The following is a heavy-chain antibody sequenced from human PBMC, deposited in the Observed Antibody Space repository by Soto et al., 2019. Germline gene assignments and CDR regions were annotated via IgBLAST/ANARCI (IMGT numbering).Heavy chain of an antibody. D-gene: IGHD3-22*01. CDR1: GLTLSRYW. V-gene: IGHV3-7*04. Sequence: EVQLVESGGGLVQPGGSLRLSCVASGLTLSRYWMSWVRQAPGKGLEWVANIKEDGGKTYYVDSVKGRFTISRDNAKHSVYLQMTTLRVEDTAVYYCSRDYYGPGPDWGQGTLVIVSS. CDR3: SRDYYGPGPD. CDR2: IKEDGGKT. J-gene: IGHJ4*02.